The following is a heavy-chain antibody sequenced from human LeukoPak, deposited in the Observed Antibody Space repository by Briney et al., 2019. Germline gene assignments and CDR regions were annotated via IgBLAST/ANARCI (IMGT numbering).Heavy chain of an antibody. V-gene: IGHV4-59*01. J-gene: IGHJ5*02. CDR1: GGSISSYY. CDR3: ARETRYCSSTSCYAVDP. CDR2: IYYSGST. D-gene: IGHD2-2*01. Sequence: SETLSLTCTVSGGSISSYYWSWIRRPPGKGLEWIGYIYYSGSTNYNPSLKSRVTISVDTSKNQFSLKLSSVTAADTAVYYCARETRYCSSTSCYAVDPWGQGTLVTVSS.